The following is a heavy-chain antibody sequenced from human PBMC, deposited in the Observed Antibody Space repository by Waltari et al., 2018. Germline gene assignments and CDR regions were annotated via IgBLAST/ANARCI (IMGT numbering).Heavy chain of an antibody. Sequence: QVQLVQSGAEVKKPGSSVKVSCKASGGTFSSYAISWVRQAPGQGLEWMGRIIPIFGTANYAQKFQGRVTMTRDTSISTAYMELSRLRSDDTAVYYCAILNSRIFDYWGQGTLVTVSS. CDR3: AILNSRIFDY. CDR2: IIPIFGTA. V-gene: IGHV1-69*05. J-gene: IGHJ4*02. CDR1: GGTFSSYA.